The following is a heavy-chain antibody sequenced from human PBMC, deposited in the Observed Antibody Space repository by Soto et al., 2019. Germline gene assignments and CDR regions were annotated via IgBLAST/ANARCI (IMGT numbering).Heavy chain of an antibody. CDR3: ARLLTRAYCTNGVGAGYYYGMDV. CDR2: ISSSSSYI. J-gene: IGHJ6*02. V-gene: IGHV3-21*01. D-gene: IGHD2-8*01. Sequence: PGGSLRLSCAASGFTFSSYSMNWVRQAPGKGLEWVSSISSSSSYIYYADSVKGRFTISRDNAKNSLYLQMNSLRAEDTAVYYCARLLTRAYCTNGVGAGYYYGMDVWGQGTTVTVSS. CDR1: GFTFSSYS.